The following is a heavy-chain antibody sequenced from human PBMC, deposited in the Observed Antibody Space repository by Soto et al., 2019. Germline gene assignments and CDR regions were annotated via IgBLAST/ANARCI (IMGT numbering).Heavy chain of an antibody. Sequence: VASLKISSKGSGYNFKTYWIAWVRQMPGQGLEWMGIIYPGDSDTTYSPSFQGQVTISVDKAISTAYLQLSSLKASDTAMYYCARQHRYMATINNDAIDIWGQGTMVTVSS. CDR1: GYNFKTYW. D-gene: IGHD3-16*02. CDR3: ARQHRYMATINNDAIDI. J-gene: IGHJ3*02. V-gene: IGHV5-51*01. CDR2: IYPGDSDT.